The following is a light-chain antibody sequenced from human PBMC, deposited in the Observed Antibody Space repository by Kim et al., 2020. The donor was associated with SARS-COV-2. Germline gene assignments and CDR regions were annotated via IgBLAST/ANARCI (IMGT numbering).Light chain of an antibody. V-gene: IGLV3-9*01. CDR3: QVWDSSTVV. CDR1: NIGSKN. CDR2: RDS. Sequence: SYELTQPLSVSVALGQTARITCGGNNIGSKNVHWYQQKPGQAPVLVIYRDSNQPSGIPERFSGSNSGNTATLTISRAQAGDEADYYCQVWDSSTVVFGGG. J-gene: IGLJ2*01.